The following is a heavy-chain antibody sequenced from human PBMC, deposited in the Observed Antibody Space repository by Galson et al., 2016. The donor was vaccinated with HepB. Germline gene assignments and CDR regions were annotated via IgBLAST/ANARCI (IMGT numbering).Heavy chain of an antibody. CDR2: LYSGGST. CDR1: GFIVSSND. V-gene: IGHV3-53*01. CDR3: ASLRFKGFDL. D-gene: IGHD3-3*01. Sequence: SLRLSCAGSGFIVSSNDMSWVRQAPGKGLEWVSVLYSGGSTCYADSVKGRFTISRDNSKNTLYLQMNSLRAEDTAVYYCASLRFKGFDLWGRGTLVTVSS. J-gene: IGHJ2*01.